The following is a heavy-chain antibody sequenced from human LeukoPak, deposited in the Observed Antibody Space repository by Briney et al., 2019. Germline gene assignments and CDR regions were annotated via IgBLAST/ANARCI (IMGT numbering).Heavy chain of an antibody. CDR1: GFIFSSYW. D-gene: IGHD3-3*01. CDR2: IKQDGSDK. J-gene: IGHJ6*03. Sequence: GGSLRLSCAASGFIFSSYWMSWVRQAPGKGLERVPNIKQDGSDKYYVDSVKGRFTISRDNARNSLHLQMISLGAEDTGVYYCARESKGHITIFGVVHTDYYPCYYMDVWGKGTRSPSP. CDR3: ARESKGHITIFGVVHTDYYPCYYMDV. V-gene: IGHV3-7*01.